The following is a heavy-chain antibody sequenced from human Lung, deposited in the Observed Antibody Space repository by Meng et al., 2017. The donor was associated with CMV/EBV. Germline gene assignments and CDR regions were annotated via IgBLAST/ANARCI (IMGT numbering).Heavy chain of an antibody. J-gene: IGHJ4*02. CDR3: ASRYCSSTSCYSGFDY. Sequence: SVKVSCKASGGTFSSYAISWVRQAPGQGLEWMGRIIPILGIANYAQKFRGRVTITADQSTSTAYMELSSLRSEDTAVYYCASRYCSSTSCYSGFDYWGQGTLVTVSS. V-gene: IGHV1-69*04. CDR2: IIPILGIA. D-gene: IGHD2-2*02. CDR1: GGTFSSYA.